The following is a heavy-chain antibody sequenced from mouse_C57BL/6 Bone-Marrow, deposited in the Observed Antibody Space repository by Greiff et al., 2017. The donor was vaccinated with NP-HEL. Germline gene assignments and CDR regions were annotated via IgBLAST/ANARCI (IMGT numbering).Heavy chain of an antibody. J-gene: IGHJ2*01. CDR1: GYAFSSSW. CDR3: VYGSSWGDY. D-gene: IGHD1-1*01. V-gene: IGHV1-82*01. CDR2: IYPGDGDT. Sequence: QVQLKESGPELVKPGASVKISCKASGYAFSSSWMNWVKQRPGKGLEWIGRIYPGDGDTNYIGKFKGKATLTADKSSSTAYMQLSSLTSEDSAVYFCVYGSSWGDYWGQGTTLTVSS.